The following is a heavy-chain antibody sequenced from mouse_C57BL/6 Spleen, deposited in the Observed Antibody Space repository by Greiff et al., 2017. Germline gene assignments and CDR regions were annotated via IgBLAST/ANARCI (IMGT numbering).Heavy chain of an antibody. V-gene: IGHV1-26*01. D-gene: IGHD1-1*01. J-gene: IGHJ1*03. CDR1: GYTFTDYY. CDR3: AREGDYYGSSYAWYFDV. CDR2: INPNNGGT. Sequence: VQLQQPGAELVKPGASVKISCKASGYTFTDYYMNWVKQSHGKSLEWIGDINPNNGGTSYNQKFKGKATLTVDKSSSTAYMELRSLTSEDSAVYYCAREGDYYGSSYAWYFDVWGTGTTVTVSS.